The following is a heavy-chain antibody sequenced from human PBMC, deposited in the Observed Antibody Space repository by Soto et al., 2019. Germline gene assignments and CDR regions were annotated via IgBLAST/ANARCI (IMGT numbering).Heavy chain of an antibody. D-gene: IGHD3-3*01. CDR1: GYTFTSYD. Sequence: QVQLVQSGAEVKKPGASVKVSCKASGYTFTSYDINWVRQATGQGLEWMGWMNPNSGNTGYAQKFQGRVTMTRNTSTSTAYMELSSLRSEDTAVYYCARVTYYDFWSGSNWFDPWGQGTLVTVSS. CDR3: ARVTYYDFWSGSNWFDP. CDR2: MNPNSGNT. J-gene: IGHJ5*02. V-gene: IGHV1-8*01.